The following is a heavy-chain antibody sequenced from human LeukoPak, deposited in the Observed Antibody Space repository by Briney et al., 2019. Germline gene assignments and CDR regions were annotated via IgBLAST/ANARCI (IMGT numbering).Heavy chain of an antibody. D-gene: IGHD4-17*01. J-gene: IGHJ3*02. CDR1: GGSISSSSYY. V-gene: IGHV4-39*01. Sequence: SETLSLTCTVSGGSISSSSYYWGWIRQPPGKGLEWIGSIYYSGSTYYNPSPKSRVTISVDTSKNQFSLKLSSVTAADTAVYYCARHLIWGDYATIDAFDIWGQGTMVTVSS. CDR2: IYYSGST. CDR3: ARHLIWGDYATIDAFDI.